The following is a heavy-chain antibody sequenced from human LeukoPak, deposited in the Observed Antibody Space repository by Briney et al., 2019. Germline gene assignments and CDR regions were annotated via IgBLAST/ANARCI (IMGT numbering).Heavy chain of an antibody. CDR1: GFTSSSYS. CDR3: ARDAYYYDSSGYPLDY. V-gene: IGHV3-48*04. CDR2: ISSSSSTI. J-gene: IGHJ4*02. Sequence: ALRLSCAASGFTSSSYSMNWVRQAPGKGLEWVSYISSSSSTIYYADSVKGRFTLSRDNAKNSLYLQMNSLRAEDTAVYYCARDAYYYDSSGYPLDYWGQGTLVTVSS. D-gene: IGHD3-22*01.